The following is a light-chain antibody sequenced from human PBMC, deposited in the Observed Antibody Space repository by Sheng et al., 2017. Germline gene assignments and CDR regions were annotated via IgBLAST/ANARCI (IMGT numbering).Light chain of an antibody. J-gene: IGKJ1*01. CDR2: EAS. Sequence: DIHMTQSPSTLSASGDRVTFTCRASQSIGSWLAWYQVKPGEAPKALIREASILQSGVPSRFRGSGSGTDFALTISSLQPDDSATYYCQQYLRYSPTFGQGTKV. CDR1: QSIGSW. CDR3: QQYLRYSPT. V-gene: IGKV1-5*03.